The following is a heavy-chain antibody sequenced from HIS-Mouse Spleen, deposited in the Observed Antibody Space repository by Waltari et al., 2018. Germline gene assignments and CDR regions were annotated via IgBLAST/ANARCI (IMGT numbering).Heavy chain of an antibody. Sequence: QVQLVESGGGVVQPGRSLRLSCAASGFTFCSYGMHWVGQAPGKGLEWVAVISYDGSNKYYADSVKGRFTISRDNSKNTLYLQMNSLRAEDTAVYYCAKDKHHAFDYWGQGTLVTVSS. CDR2: ISYDGSNK. J-gene: IGHJ4*02. CDR1: GFTFCSYG. CDR3: AKDKHHAFDY. V-gene: IGHV3-30*18.